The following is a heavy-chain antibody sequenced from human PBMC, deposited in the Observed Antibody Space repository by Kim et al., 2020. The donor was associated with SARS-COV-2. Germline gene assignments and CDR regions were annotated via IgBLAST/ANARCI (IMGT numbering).Heavy chain of an antibody. V-gene: IGHV1-2*04. CDR2: INPNSGGT. CDR1: GYTFTGYY. J-gene: IGHJ3*02. CDR3: ARGSSGSYYKDAFDI. Sequence: ASVKVSCKASGYTFTGYYMHWVRQAPGQGLEWMGWINPNSGGTNYAQKFQGWVTMTRDTSISTAYMELSRLRSDDTAVYYCARGSSGSYYKDAFDIWGQGTMVTVSS. D-gene: IGHD3-10*01.